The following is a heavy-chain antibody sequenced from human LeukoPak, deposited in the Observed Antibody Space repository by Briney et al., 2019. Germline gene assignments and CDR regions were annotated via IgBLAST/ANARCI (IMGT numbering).Heavy chain of an antibody. J-gene: IGHJ4*02. V-gene: IGHV3-48*03. CDR3: ARDRVQGGPRGGYFDH. CDR1: GFTFSSNE. CDR2: ISSGGSKI. Sequence: GGSLRLSCAASGFTFSSNEMNWVRQAPGKGLEWLSYISSGGSKIYYADSVKGRFTISRDNAKNSLYLQLNSLRAEDTAVYYCARDRVQGGPRGGYFDHWGQGILVTVSS. D-gene: IGHD3-10*01.